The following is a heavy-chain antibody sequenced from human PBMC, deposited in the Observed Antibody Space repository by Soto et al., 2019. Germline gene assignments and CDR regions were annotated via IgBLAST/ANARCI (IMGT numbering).Heavy chain of an antibody. Sequence: ASVKVYCKVSGYTLTELSMHWVRQAPGKGLEWMGGFDPEDGETIYAQKFQGRVTMTEDTSTDTAYMELSSLRSEDTAVYYCEVHCGGDCAYWGQGTLVTVSS. V-gene: IGHV1-24*01. D-gene: IGHD2-21*02. J-gene: IGHJ4*02. CDR1: GYTLTELS. CDR2: FDPEDGET. CDR3: EVHCGGDCAY.